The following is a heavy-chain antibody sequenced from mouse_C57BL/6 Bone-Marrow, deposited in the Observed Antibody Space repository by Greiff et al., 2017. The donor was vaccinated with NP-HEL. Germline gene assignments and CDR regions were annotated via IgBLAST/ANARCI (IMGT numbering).Heavy chain of an antibody. D-gene: IGHD1-1*01. V-gene: IGHV7-1*01. CDR2: SRNKANDYTT. CDR3: ARDAKATVVPRRPDWYFDV. CDR1: GFTFSDFY. Sequence: EVNVVESGGGLVQSGRSLRLSCATSGFTFSDFYMEWVRQAPGKGLEWIAASRNKANDYTTEYSASVKGRFIVSRDTSQSILYLQMNALRAEDTAIYYCARDAKATVVPRRPDWYFDVWGTGTTVTVSS. J-gene: IGHJ1*03.